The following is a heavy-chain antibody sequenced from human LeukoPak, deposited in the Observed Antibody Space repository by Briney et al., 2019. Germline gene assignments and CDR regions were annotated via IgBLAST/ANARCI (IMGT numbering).Heavy chain of an antibody. V-gene: IGHV1-8*01. J-gene: IGHJ6*03. D-gene: IGHD1-26*01. CDR2: MNPNSGNT. Sequence: GASVKVSCKASGYTFTSYDINWVRQATGQGLEWMGWMNPNSGNTGYAQKFQGRVTMTRNTSISTAYMELSSLRSEDTAEYYCARDRARVGAVSWYHYYMDVWGKGTTVTVSS. CDR3: ARDRARVGAVSWYHYYMDV. CDR1: GYTFTSYD.